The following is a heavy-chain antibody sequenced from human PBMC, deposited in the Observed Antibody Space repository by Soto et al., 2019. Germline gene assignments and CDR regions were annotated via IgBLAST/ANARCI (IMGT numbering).Heavy chain of an antibody. V-gene: IGHV4-34*01. Sequence: SETLSLTCAVYGGSFSGNYWSWIRQPPGKGLEWIGEFSDSGSTNYNPSLKSRVTISEDMSKSQLSLKLSSVTAADTAVYYCARGNFYYGTDVWGQGTTVTVSS. CDR3: ARGNFYYGTDV. CDR1: GGSFSGNY. CDR2: FSDSGST. J-gene: IGHJ6*02.